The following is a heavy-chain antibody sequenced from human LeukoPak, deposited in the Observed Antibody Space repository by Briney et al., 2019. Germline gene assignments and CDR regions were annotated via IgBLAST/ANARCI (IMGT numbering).Heavy chain of an antibody. V-gene: IGHV3-33*01. Sequence: GGSLRLSCAASGFAFNTYAMLWVRQAPGQGLEWVALIWHDGSHKFYSNSVRGQFTISRDNSKNTVSLQMNNLRPEDTAVYYCARGLYDILTGPDYWGQGTLVTVSS. D-gene: IGHD3-9*01. CDR2: IWHDGSHK. CDR3: ARGLYDILTGPDY. CDR1: GFAFNTYA. J-gene: IGHJ4*02.